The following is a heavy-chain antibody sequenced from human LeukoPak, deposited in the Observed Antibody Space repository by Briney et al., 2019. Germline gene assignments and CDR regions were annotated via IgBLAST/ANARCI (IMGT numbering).Heavy chain of an antibody. J-gene: IGHJ5*02. CDR3: ARSVSAYAGRGWFDP. CDR1: GGSIRSLGYS. CDR2: MYYTGTA. D-gene: IGHD5-12*01. Sequence: SETLSLTCSVSGGSIRSLGYSWGWIRQPPGKGLEWIASMYYTGTAYYNPSLKSRVTMSVDTSKNQFSLNLTSVTAADTAVFYCARSVSAYAGRGWFDPWGQGTLVTVSS. V-gene: IGHV4-39*07.